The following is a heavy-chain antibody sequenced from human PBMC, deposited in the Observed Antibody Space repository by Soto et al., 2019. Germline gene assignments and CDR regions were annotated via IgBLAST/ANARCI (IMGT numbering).Heavy chain of an antibody. CDR2: IRSKANSYAT. V-gene: IGHV3-73*01. D-gene: IGHD2-2*01. CDR3: TRLHTYACDY. CDR1: VFTFSGSA. Sequence: EVQLVESGGGLVQPGGSLKLSCAASVFTFSGSAMHWVRQASGKGLEWVGRIRSKANSYATAYAASVKGRFTISRDDSKNTAYLQMNSLKTEDTAVYYCTRLHTYACDYLGQGTLVTVSS. J-gene: IGHJ4*02.